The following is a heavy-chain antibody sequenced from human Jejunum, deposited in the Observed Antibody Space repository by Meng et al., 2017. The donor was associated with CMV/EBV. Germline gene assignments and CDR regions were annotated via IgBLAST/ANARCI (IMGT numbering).Heavy chain of an antibody. CDR2: INAANGET. V-gene: IGHV1-3*01. Sequence: QVQLVQSGAEVKKPGASVKVSCKPSGYTFTNYAIHWVRQAPGQRLEWMGWINAANGETRFSQNLQGRLTITTDTSASTAYMDLSSLRSEDTAIYYCARSGSGWSVDFWGQGTLVTVSS. D-gene: IGHD2-15*01. CDR1: GYTFTNYA. CDR3: ARSGSGWSVDF. J-gene: IGHJ4*02.